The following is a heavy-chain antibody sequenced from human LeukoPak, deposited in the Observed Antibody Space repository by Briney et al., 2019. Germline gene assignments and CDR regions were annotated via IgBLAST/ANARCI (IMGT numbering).Heavy chain of an antibody. V-gene: IGHV1-2*02. CDR1: GYTFTGYY. CDR2: INPNSGGT. J-gene: IGHJ4*02. CDR3: ARDYSDYNSFDY. D-gene: IGHD4-11*01. Sequence: ASVKVSCKASGYTFTGYYMHWVRQAPGQGLEWMGWINPNSGGTNYAQNFQGRVTMTRDTSITTAYMELSRLRSDDTAVYYCARDYSDYNSFDYWGQGTLVTVPS.